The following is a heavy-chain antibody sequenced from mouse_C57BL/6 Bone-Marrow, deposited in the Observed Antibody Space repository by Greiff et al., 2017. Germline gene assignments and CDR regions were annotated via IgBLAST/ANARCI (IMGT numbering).Heavy chain of an antibody. CDR2: ISSGGSYT. Sequence: EVQLVEPGGDLVKPGGSLKLSCAASGFTFSSYGMSWVRQTPDQRLEWVATISSGGSYTYYPDSVKGRFTISRDNTKNTLYLQMSSLKSEDTAMYYCAGRVRGFAYWGQGTLVTVSA. CDR3: AGRVRGFAY. CDR1: GFTFSSYG. J-gene: IGHJ3*01. V-gene: IGHV5-6*01.